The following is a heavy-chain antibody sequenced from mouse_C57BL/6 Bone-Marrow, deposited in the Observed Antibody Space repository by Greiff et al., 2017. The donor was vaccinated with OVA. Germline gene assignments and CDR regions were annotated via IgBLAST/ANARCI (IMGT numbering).Heavy chain of an antibody. Sequence: QVQLQQPGAELVKPGASVKLSCKASGYTFTSYWMQWVKQRPGQGLEWIGEIDPSDSYTNYNQKFKGKATLTVDTSSSTAYMQLSSLTSEDSAVYDGAKWNYSSWEGYWGQGTTLTGSS. D-gene: IGHD2-5*01. CDR1: GYTFTSYW. CDR3: AKWNYSSWEGY. CDR2: IDPSDSYT. J-gene: IGHJ2*01. V-gene: IGHV1-50*01.